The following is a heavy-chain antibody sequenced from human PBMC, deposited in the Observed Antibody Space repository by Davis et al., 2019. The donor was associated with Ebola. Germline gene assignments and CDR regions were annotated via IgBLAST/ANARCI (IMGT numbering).Heavy chain of an antibody. CDR1: GFTFSSYA. CDR3: AITDYSSPEY. CDR2: IRASGSPT. V-gene: IGHV3-23*01. J-gene: IGHJ4*02. Sequence: PGGSLRLSCAASGFTFSSYAMSWVRQAPGKGLEWVAAIRASGSPTNYADSVKGRFTISRDNSKNTLYLQMNSLRVDDTAVYYCAITDYSSPEYWGQGTLVTVSS. D-gene: IGHD4-11*01.